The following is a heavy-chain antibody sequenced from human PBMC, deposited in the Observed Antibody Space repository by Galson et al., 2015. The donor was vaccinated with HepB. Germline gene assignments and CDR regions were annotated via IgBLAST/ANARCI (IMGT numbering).Heavy chain of an antibody. D-gene: IGHD3-10*01. CDR1: GLSVSTSGVG. CDR3: AHTEAGRGAFDI. V-gene: IGHV2-5*02. CDR2: LYWDDDK. Sequence: PALVKPTQTLTLTCTLSGLSVSTSGVGVGWIRQPPGKALEWVALLYWDDDKRYSPSLKSRLTITKDTSKNQVVLTMTNMDPVDTASYYCAHTEAGRGAFDIWGQGTMVTVSS. J-gene: IGHJ3*02.